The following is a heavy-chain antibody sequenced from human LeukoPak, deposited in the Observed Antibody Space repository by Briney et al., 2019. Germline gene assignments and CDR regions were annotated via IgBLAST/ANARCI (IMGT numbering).Heavy chain of an antibody. Sequence: GGSLRLSCSASGFTFSDYDMNWVRQAPGEGLEWVSSISYLSSHVYYGDSVKGRFSISRDNAKNSLYLQMNSLGAKDTAIYYCGRAFPPLRTSSAGDLWGQGILVTVSS. J-gene: IGHJ4*02. CDR2: ISYLSSHV. D-gene: IGHD3-16*01. CDR1: GFTFSDYD. V-gene: IGHV3-21*01. CDR3: GRAFPPLRTSSAGDL.